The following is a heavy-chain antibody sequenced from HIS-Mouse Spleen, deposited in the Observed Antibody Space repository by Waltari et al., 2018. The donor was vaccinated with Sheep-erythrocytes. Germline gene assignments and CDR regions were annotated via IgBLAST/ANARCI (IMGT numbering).Heavy chain of an antibody. Sequence: DVQLVESGGGLVQPGRSLRLSWSASGFSFHGYYMLWVWQAPGKGLEWVSGISWNSGSIGYADSVKGRFTISRDNAKNSLYLQMNSLRAEDTALYYCEKDISRNIVVVPAAVGDYWGQGTLVTVSS. D-gene: IGHD2-2*01. CDR2: ISWNSGSI. CDR3: EKDISRNIVVVPAAVGDY. CDR1: GFSFHGYY. J-gene: IGHJ4*02. V-gene: IGHV3-9*01.